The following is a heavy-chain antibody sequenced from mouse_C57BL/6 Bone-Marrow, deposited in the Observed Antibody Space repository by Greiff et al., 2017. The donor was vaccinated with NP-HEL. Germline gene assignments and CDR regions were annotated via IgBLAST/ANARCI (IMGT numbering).Heavy chain of an antibody. CDR1: GYTFTSYW. J-gene: IGHJ1*03. Sequence: EVQLQQSGTVLARPGASVKMSCKTSGYTFTSYWMHWVKQRPGQGLEWIGAIYPGNSDTSYNQKFKGKAKLTAVTSASTAYMELSSLTNEDSAVYYCTGFAVVADDWYFDVWGTGTTVTVSS. V-gene: IGHV1-5*01. CDR2: IYPGNSDT. CDR3: TGFAVVADDWYFDV. D-gene: IGHD1-1*01.